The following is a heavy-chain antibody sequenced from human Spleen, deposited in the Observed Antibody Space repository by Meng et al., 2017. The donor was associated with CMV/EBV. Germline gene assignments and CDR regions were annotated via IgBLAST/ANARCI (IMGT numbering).Heavy chain of an antibody. J-gene: IGHJ6*02. CDR2: IYHSGNA. CDR3: AGTYCSSTSCQTRVNYYGLDV. CDR1: GASISTYY. Sequence: GSLRLSCSVSGASISTYYWSWIRQSPGKGLEWIGYIYHSGNANYNPSLKRRFTISVDMSENQFFLKLSSVTAADTAVYYCAGTYCSSTSCQTRVNYYGLDVWGQGTTVTVSS. D-gene: IGHD2-2*01. V-gene: IGHV4-59*01.